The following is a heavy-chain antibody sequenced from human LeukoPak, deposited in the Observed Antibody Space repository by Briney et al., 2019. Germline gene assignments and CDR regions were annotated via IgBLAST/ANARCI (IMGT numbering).Heavy chain of an antibody. J-gene: IGHJ5*02. D-gene: IGHD6-13*01. CDR2: IYYSGST. V-gene: IGHV4-59*01. Sequence: SETLSLTCTVSGGSISSYYWSWIRQPPGKGLEWIGYIYYSGSTNYNPSLKSRVTISVDTSKNQFSLKLSSVTAADTAVYYCARGGSSWEKYNWFDHWGQGTLVTVSS. CDR3: ARGGSSWEKYNWFDH. CDR1: GGSISSYY.